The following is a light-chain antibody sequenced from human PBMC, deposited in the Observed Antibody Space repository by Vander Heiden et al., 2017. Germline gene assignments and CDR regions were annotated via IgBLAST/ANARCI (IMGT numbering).Light chain of an antibody. J-gene: IGKJ5*01. CDR2: GAS. Sequence: MLITQSPATLSLSAGERATISCRASKIVSSSYLAWYQQKPGQAPRLLIYGASSRATGIPDRFSGSGSGTDFTLSLSRLEPEDFAVYYCQQYGSSPITFGQGTRLEIK. CDR3: QQYGSSPIT. V-gene: IGKV3-20*01. CDR1: KIVSSSY.